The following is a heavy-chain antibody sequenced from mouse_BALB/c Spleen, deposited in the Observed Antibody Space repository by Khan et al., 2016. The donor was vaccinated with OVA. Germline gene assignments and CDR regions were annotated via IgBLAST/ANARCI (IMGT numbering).Heavy chain of an antibody. J-gene: IGHJ4*01. D-gene: IGHD2-14*01. CDR2: INPRSG. Sequence: QVQLQQSGAELARPGASVKMSCKASGYTFTSHTMHWIKQRPGQGLEWIGYINPRSGYNQKLNDKDTLTADISSRTAYMQLSSRTSEDSAVYYCARRTTGYALDYWGQGTSVTVSS. CDR1: GYTFTSHT. CDR3: ARRTTGYALDY. V-gene: IGHV1-4*01.